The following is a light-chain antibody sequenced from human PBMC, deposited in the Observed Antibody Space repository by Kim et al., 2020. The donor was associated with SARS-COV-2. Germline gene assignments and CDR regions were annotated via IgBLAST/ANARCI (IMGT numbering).Light chain of an antibody. CDR1: QSVSIS. J-gene: IGKJ1*01. CDR3: QQRSDWPWT. Sequence: EIVLTQSPAILSLSPGKRATLSCRASQSVSISLAWYQQKPGQAPRLLIYGAFNRATGIPARFNGSGSETDFTLTISSLEPEDFAVYYCQQRSDWPWTFGQGTKVDIK. V-gene: IGKV3-11*01. CDR2: GAF.